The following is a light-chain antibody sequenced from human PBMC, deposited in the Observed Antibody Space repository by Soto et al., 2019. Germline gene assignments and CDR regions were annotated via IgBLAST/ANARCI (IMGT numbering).Light chain of an antibody. CDR1: HSISSF. CDR2: GAS. V-gene: IGKV1-39*01. J-gene: IGKJ2*01. CDR3: QQLSTSLMYT. Sequence: DFQLTQSPSSLSASVGDRVTITCRASHSISSFLNWYQQKPGKAPRLLIYGASSLQRGVPSRFSGSGSGTEFTLTISSLQPEDFATYYCQQLSTSLMYTFGQGTHLEIK.